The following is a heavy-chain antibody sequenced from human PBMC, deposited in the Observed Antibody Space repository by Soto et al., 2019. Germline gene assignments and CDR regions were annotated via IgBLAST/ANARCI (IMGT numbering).Heavy chain of an antibody. CDR1: GGTFSSYT. CDR3: ATDTYCSGGSWCGDFDY. Sequence: GASVKVSCKASGGTFSSYTISWVRQAPGQGLEWMGRIIPILGITNYAQKYQGRVTITADKSTSTAYIEMSSLRSEDTAFYYCATDTYCSGGSWCGDFDYWGQGTLVTVSS. D-gene: IGHD2-15*01. CDR2: IIPILGIT. J-gene: IGHJ4*02. V-gene: IGHV1-69*04.